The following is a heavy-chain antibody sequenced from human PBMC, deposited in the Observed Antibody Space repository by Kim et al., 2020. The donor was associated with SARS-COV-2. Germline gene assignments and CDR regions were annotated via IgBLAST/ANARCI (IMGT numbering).Heavy chain of an antibody. D-gene: IGHD3-10*01. CDR2: INGGNGNT. V-gene: IGHV1-3*01. J-gene: IGHJ5*02. CDR3: AREGSGSYNWLDP. CDR1: GYTFDTYA. Sequence: ASVKVSCKASGYTFDTYALYWVRQAPGQRFEGMGWINGGNGNTRYSQNFQGRVTITRDTSATTAYMELSSLTSKDTAVYYCAREGSGSYNWLDPWGPGTL.